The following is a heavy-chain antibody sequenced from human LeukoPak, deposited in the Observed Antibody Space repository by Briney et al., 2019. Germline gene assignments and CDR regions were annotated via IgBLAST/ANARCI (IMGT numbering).Heavy chain of an antibody. V-gene: IGHV3-30*18. CDR3: AKDQYSSSWLGGYYYYYGMDV. J-gene: IGHJ6*02. D-gene: IGHD6-13*01. CDR2: ISYDGSNK. CDR1: GFTFSSYG. Sequence: GGSLRFSCAASGFTFSSYGMHWVRQAPGKGLEWVAVISYDGSNKYYADSVKGRFTISRDNSKNTLYLQMNSLRAEDTAVYYCAKDQYSSSWLGGYYYYYGMDVWGQGTTVTVSS.